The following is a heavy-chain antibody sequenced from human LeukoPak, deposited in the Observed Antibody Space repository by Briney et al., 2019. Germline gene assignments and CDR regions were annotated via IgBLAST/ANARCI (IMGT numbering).Heavy chain of an antibody. CDR3: ARSIRRYFDWLPRTYPPYYYYGMDV. J-gene: IGHJ6*02. Sequence: ASVKVSFTASGYTFTSYDINWVRQATGQGLGWMGWMNPNSGNTGYSQKFQGRVTMTRNTSISTAYMELSSLRSEDTAVYYCARSIRRYFDWLPRTYPPYYYYGMDVWGQGTTVTVSS. D-gene: IGHD3-9*01. CDR2: MNPNSGNT. V-gene: IGHV1-8*01. CDR1: GYTFTSYD.